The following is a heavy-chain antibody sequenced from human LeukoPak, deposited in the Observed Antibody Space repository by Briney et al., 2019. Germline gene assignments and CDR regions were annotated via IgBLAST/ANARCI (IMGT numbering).Heavy chain of an antibody. V-gene: IGHV4-39*01. D-gene: IGHD5-12*01. J-gene: IGHJ4*02. Sequence: SETLSLTCTVSGDSIRSSSYYWGWIRQPPGKGLEWIGSIYYSGITYDNPSLKSRVTISVDTSKNQFSLKLSSVTAADTAVYYCTRHPGRRYDWYYFDYWGQGTLVTVSS. CDR3: TRHPGRRYDWYYFDY. CDR2: IYYSGIT. CDR1: GDSIRSSSYY.